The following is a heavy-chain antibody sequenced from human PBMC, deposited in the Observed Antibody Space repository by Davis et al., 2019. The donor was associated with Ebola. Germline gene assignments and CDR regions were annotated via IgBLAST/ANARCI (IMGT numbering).Heavy chain of an antibody. Sequence: KVSRKGSGYSFTSYWIGWVRQMPGKGLEWMGLIYPGDSDTRYSPSFQGQVTISADKSISTAYLQWSSLKASDTAMYYCARHKNGGVGAVYGMDVWGQGTTVTVSS. J-gene: IGHJ6*02. CDR3: ARHKNGGVGAVYGMDV. V-gene: IGHV5-51*01. CDR2: IYPGDSDT. D-gene: IGHD1-26*01. CDR1: GYSFTSYW.